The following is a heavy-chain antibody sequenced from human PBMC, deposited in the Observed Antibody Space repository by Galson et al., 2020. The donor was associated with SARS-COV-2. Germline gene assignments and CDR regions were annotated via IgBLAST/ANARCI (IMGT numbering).Heavy chain of an antibody. D-gene: IGHD3-10*01. CDR1: GFTFSSYW. J-gene: IGHJ6*02. Sequence: TGGSLRLSCAASGFTFSSYWMHWVRQAPGKGLVWVSRINSDGSSTSYADSVKGRFTISRDNAKNTLYLQMNSLRAEDTAVYYCARDRKLWFGELFLGPSEYGMDVWGQGTTVTVSS. CDR3: ARDRKLWFGELFLGPSEYGMDV. CDR2: INSDGSST. V-gene: IGHV3-74*01.